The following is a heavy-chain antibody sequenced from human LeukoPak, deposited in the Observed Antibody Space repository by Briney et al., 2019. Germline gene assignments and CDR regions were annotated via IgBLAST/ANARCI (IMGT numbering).Heavy chain of an antibody. CDR2: INPGGGST. Sequence: GASVKVSCKASGYTFTTYYMHWVRQAPGQGLEWMAMINPGGGSTTYAQKFQGRVTMTRDMSTSTVYMELSSLRSEDTAVYYCARPPLWEFLEWLLLDYWGQGTLVTVSS. D-gene: IGHD3-3*01. J-gene: IGHJ4*02. V-gene: IGHV1-46*01. CDR3: ARPPLWEFLEWLLLDY. CDR1: GYTFTTYY.